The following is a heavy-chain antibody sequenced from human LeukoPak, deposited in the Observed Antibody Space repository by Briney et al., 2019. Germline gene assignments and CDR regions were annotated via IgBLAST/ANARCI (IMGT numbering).Heavy chain of an antibody. CDR1: GFTFSKYW. CDR3: ATIQSGGRRTLDY. CDR2: IDPDASST. D-gene: IGHD2-15*01. J-gene: IGHJ4*02. V-gene: IGHV3-74*01. Sequence: GGSLRLSCTASGFTFSKYWMHWVRQAPGEGLVWVSRIDPDASSTNYADSVKGRFTISRDNARNTVYLQMNSLRADDTALYYCATIQSGGRRTLDYWGQGILVTVSS.